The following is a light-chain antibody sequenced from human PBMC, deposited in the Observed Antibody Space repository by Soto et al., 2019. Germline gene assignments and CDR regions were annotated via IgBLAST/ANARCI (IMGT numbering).Light chain of an antibody. CDR1: SSDVGGYNY. CDR2: EVS. V-gene: IGLV2-8*01. Sequence: QSVLTQPPSASGSPGQSVTISCTGTSSDVGGYNYVSWYQQHPGKAPKLMIYEVSKRPSGVPDRFSGSKSGNTASLTVSGLQAEDGADYYCTSYAGRNIFFYVFGTGTKVTV. J-gene: IGLJ1*01. CDR3: TSYAGRNIFFYV.